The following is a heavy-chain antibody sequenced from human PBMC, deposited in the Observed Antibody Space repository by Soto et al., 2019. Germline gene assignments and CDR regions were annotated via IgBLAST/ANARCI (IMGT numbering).Heavy chain of an antibody. Sequence: PGGSLRLSCAASGFTFDDYAMHWVRQAPGKGLEWVSGISWNSGSIGYADSVKGRFTISRDNAKNSLYLQMNSLRAEDTALYYCAKAYCRGGSCYFDYCGQGTLVTVSS. D-gene: IGHD2-15*01. CDR1: GFTFDDYA. J-gene: IGHJ4*02. CDR3: AKAYCRGGSCYFDY. V-gene: IGHV3-9*01. CDR2: ISWNSGSI.